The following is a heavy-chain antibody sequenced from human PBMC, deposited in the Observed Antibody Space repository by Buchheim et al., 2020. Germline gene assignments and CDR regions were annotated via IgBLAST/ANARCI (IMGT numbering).Heavy chain of an antibody. J-gene: IGHJ6*02. Sequence: EVQLVESGGGLVKPGGSLRLSCAASGFTFSSYSMNWVRQAPGKGLEWVSSISSSSSYIYYADSVKGRFTISRDNAKNSLYLQMNSLRAEDTAVYYCARADYDFWSGYYRENYYGMDVWGQGTT. CDR2: ISSSSSYI. CDR3: ARADYDFWSGYYRENYYGMDV. V-gene: IGHV3-21*01. D-gene: IGHD3-3*01. CDR1: GFTFSSYS.